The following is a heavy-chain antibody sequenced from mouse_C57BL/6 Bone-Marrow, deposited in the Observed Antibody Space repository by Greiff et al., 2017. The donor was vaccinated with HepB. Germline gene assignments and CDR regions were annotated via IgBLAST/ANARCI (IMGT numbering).Heavy chain of an antibody. CDR1: GYTFTDYE. J-gene: IGHJ3*01. D-gene: IGHD1-1*01. CDR3: TRFYYYGSSHLAWFAY. CDR2: IDPETGGT. Sequence: VQRVESGAELVRPGASVTLSCKASGYTFTDYEMHWVKQTPVHGLEWIGAIDPETGGTAYNQKFKGKAILTADKSSSTAYMELRSLTSEDSAVYYCTRFYYYGSSHLAWFAYWGQGTLVTVSA. V-gene: IGHV1-15*01.